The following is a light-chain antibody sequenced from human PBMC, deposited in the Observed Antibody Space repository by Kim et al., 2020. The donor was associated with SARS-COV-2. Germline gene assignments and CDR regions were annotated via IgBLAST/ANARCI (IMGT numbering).Light chain of an antibody. CDR1: QSVSSSY. CDR2: GAS. Sequence: PGERATLSCRASQSVSSSYLAWYQQKPGQAPRLLIYGASSRATGIPDRFSGSGSGTDFTLTISRLEPEDFAVYYCQQYDGSPRTFGQGTKVDIK. CDR3: QQYDGSPRT. J-gene: IGKJ1*01. V-gene: IGKV3-20*01.